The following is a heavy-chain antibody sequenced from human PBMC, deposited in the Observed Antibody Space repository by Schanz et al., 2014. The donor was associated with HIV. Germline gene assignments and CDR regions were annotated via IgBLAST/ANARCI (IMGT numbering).Heavy chain of an antibody. CDR2: MYYSGSS. J-gene: IGHJ6*02. V-gene: IGHV4-59*01. Sequence: QVQLQESGPGLVKPSETLSLTCTVSGASISSYYWSWIRQPPGKGLEWIGYMYYSGSSKNNPSLKSRVTISVDTYKNQFSLKLSSVTAADTAVYYCARGFSDFDYVSYYSYGMDVWGQGTTVIVSS. CDR1: GASISSYY. D-gene: IGHD3-16*01. CDR3: ARGFSDFDYVSYYSYGMDV.